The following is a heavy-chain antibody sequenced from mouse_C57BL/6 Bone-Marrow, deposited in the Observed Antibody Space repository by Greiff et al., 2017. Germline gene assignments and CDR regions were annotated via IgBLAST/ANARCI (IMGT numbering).Heavy chain of an antibody. CDR2: IDPEIGDT. D-gene: IGHD2-3*01. Sequence: VQLQQSGAELVRPGASVKLSCTASGFNIKDDYIHWVKQRPEQGLEWIGWIDPEIGDTEYASKFQGKATITSDTSSNTAYLQRSSLTSEDTAVYYCSSFDVNYFDFWGQGTPLTVAS. V-gene: IGHV14-4*01. J-gene: IGHJ2*01. CDR1: GFNIKDDY. CDR3: SSFDVNYFDF.